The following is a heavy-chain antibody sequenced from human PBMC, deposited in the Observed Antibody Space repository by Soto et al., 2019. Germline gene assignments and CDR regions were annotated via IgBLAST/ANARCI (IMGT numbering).Heavy chain of an antibody. J-gene: IGHJ4*02. CDR1: GGSISSGGYY. CDR2: IYYSGST. D-gene: IGHD6-13*01. CDR3: ARGTAVAAAGTHSFDS. V-gene: IGHV4-31*03. Sequence: QVQLQESGPGLVKPSQTLSLTCTVSGGSISSGGYYWSWIRQHPGKGLEWIGYIYYSGSTYYNPPLGRRVTISVDTSKNQSSLKLSSVTAADTAVYYCARGTAVAAAGTHSFDSWGQGTLVTVSS.